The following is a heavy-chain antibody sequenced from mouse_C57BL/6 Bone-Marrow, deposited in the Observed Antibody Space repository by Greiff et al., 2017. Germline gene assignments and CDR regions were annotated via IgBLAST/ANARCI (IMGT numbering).Heavy chain of an antibody. V-gene: IGHV5-17*01. Sequence: EVQRVESGGGLVKPGGSLKLSCAASGFTFSDYGMHWVRQAPEKGLEWVAYISSGSSTIYYADTVKGRFTISRDNAKNTLFLQMTSLRSEDTAMYYCARRRGIYYYGSRYFDVWGTGTTVTVSS. CDR2: ISSGSSTI. J-gene: IGHJ1*03. D-gene: IGHD1-1*01. CDR1: GFTFSDYG. CDR3: ARRRGIYYYGSRYFDV.